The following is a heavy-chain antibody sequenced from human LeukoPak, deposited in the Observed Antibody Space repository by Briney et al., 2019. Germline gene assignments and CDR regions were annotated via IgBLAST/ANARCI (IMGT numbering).Heavy chain of an antibody. CDR2: ISGYNGNT. Sequence: ASVKVSCKASGYTFASYAISWVRQAPGQGLEWMGWISGYNGNTKYAQKVQGRVTMTTDTSTSTAYMELRSLRSDDTAVYYCARGYSYGSDYYYGMDVWGQGTTVTVSS. V-gene: IGHV1-18*01. CDR1: GYTFASYA. CDR3: ARGYSYGSDYYYGMDV. D-gene: IGHD5-18*01. J-gene: IGHJ6*02.